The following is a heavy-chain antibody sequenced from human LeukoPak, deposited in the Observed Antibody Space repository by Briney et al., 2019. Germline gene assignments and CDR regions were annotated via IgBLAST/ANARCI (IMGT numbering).Heavy chain of an antibody. D-gene: IGHD4-11*01. V-gene: IGHV4-34*01. CDR2: INHSGST. J-gene: IGHJ4*02. CDR3: ARSEINDYSGY. Sequence: PSETLSLTCAVYGGSFSGCYWSWIRQPPGKGLEWIGEINHSGSTNYNPSLKSRVTISVDTSKNQFSLKLSSVTAADTAVYYCARSEINDYSGYWGQGILVTVSS. CDR1: GGSFSGCY.